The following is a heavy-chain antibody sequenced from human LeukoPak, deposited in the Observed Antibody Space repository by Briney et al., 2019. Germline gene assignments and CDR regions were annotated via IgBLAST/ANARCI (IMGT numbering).Heavy chain of an antibody. CDR1: GFTVSSNY. D-gene: IGHD3-10*01. V-gene: IGHV3-66*01. CDR2: IYSGGST. CDR3: ARENSPRYYYGSGSYYNGDLGWFDP. Sequence: PGGSLRLSCAASGFTVSSNYMSWVRQAPGKGLEWVSLIYSGGSTYYADSVKGRFTISRDNSKNMLYLQMNGLRAEDTAVYYCARENSPRYYYGSGSYYNGDLGWFDPWGQGTLVTVSS. J-gene: IGHJ5*02.